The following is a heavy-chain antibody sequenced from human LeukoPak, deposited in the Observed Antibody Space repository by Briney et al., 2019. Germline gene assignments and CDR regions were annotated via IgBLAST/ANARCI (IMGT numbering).Heavy chain of an antibody. V-gene: IGHV1-18*04. J-gene: IGHJ4*02. CDR1: GYTFTSYG. CDR2: ISAYNGNT. Sequence: ASVTVSCKASGYTFTSYGISWVRQAPGQGLEGMGWISAYNGNTNYAQKLQGRVTMTTDTSTSTAYMELRSLRSDDTAVYYCARASILWFGELYRLDYWGQGTLVTVSS. CDR3: ARASILWFGELYRLDY. D-gene: IGHD3-10*01.